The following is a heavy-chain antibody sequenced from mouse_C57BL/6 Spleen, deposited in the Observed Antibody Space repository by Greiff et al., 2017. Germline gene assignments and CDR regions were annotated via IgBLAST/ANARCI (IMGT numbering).Heavy chain of an antibody. J-gene: IGHJ3*01. CDR2: IYPRDGST. CDR3: ARRDGYYWFAY. V-gene: IGHV1-85*01. D-gene: IGHD2-3*01. CDR1: GYTFTSYD. Sequence: QVQLKQPGPELVKPGASVKLSCKASGYTFTSYDINWVKQRPGQGLEWIGWIYPRDGSTEYNEKFKGKATLTVDTSSSTAYMELHSLTSEDAAVYFCARRDGYYWFAYWGQGTLVTVSA.